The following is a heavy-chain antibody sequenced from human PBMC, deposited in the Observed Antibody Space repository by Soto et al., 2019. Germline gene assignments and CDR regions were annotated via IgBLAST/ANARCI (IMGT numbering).Heavy chain of an antibody. CDR3: ATSIVAAGNFDY. D-gene: IGHD6-13*01. Sequence: QVQLVQSGAEVKKPGASVKVSCKASGYTFTSYNINCVRQATGQGLEWMGWMNPNSGNTDYAQKFQGRVTMTRNTPISTAYMELSSLRSEDTAVYYCATSIVAAGNFDYWGQGTLVTVSS. CDR2: MNPNSGNT. J-gene: IGHJ4*02. CDR1: GYTFTSYN. V-gene: IGHV1-8*01.